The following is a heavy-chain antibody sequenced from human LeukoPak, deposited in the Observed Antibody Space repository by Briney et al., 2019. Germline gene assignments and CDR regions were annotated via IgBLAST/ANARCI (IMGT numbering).Heavy chain of an antibody. V-gene: IGHV1-2*02. J-gene: IGHJ4*02. CDR1: GYTFTGYY. CDR2: INPNSGGT. D-gene: IGHD3-22*01. CDR3: ARDLGGGYHRDY. Sequence: ASVKVCCKASGYTFTGYYMHWVRQAPGQGLEWMGWINPNSGGTNYAQKFQGRVTMTRDTSISTAYMELSRLRSDDTAVYYCARDLGGGYHRDYWGQGTLVTVSS.